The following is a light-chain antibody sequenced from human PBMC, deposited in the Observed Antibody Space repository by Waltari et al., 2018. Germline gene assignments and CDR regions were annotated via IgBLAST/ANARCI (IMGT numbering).Light chain of an antibody. Sequence: DIQMTQSPSSLSASVGDTVTISCQASQGIGNNLNWYQQKPGKAPKLLIYRASILQSGIPSRFSGSGSGTDFTLTISSLQPEDFATYNCQQGYSYPLTFGGGTKVEIK. V-gene: IGKV1-16*01. CDR1: QGIGNN. CDR2: RAS. CDR3: QQGYSYPLT. J-gene: IGKJ4*01.